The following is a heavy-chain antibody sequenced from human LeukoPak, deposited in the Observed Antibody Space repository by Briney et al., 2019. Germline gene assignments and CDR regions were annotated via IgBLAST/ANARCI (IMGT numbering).Heavy chain of an antibody. Sequence: GASVKVSCKASGYTFTGYYMHWVRQAPGQGLEWMGWINCNSGGTKYSQKFQGRVTMTRDTSISTAYMELSSLRSEDTAVYYCAKVKEEHQRAYYFDYWGQGTLVTASS. CDR2: INCNSGGT. CDR1: GYTFTGYY. D-gene: IGHD1-26*01. CDR3: AKVKEEHQRAYYFDY. J-gene: IGHJ4*02. V-gene: IGHV1-2*02.